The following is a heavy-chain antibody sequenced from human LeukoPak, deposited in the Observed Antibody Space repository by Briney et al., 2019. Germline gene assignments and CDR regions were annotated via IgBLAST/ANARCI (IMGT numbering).Heavy chain of an antibody. CDR3: ARDPPYDILTGLMWDY. Sequence: PGGSLRLSCAASGFTFSSYEMNWVRQAPGKGLEWVSYISSSGSTIYYADSVKGRLTISRDNAKNSLYLQMNSLRAEDTAVYYCARDPPYDILTGLMWDYWGQGTLVTVSS. CDR1: GFTFSSYE. J-gene: IGHJ4*02. V-gene: IGHV3-48*03. CDR2: ISSSGSTI. D-gene: IGHD3-9*01.